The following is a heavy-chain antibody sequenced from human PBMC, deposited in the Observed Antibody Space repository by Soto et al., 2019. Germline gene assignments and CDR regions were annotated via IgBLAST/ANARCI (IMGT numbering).Heavy chain of an antibody. Sequence: GGSLRLSCAASGFTFSSYAMSWVRQAPGKGLEWVSAISGSGGSTYYADSVKGRFTISRDNSKNTLYLQMNSLRAEDTAVYYCAKDLARIWKWMVRPPSSGYFDYWGQGTLVTVS. V-gene: IGHV3-23*01. CDR2: ISGSGGST. J-gene: IGHJ4*02. CDR3: AKDLARIWKWMVRPPSSGYFDY. CDR1: GFTFSSYA. D-gene: IGHD6-19*01.